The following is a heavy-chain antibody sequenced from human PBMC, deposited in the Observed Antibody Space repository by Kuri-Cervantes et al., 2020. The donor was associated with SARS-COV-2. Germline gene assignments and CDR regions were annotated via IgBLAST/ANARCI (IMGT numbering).Heavy chain of an antibody. CDR3: ARGQWELLYMDV. Sequence: SVKVSCKASGGTFSSYAISWVRQAPGQGLEWMGGVIPIFGTANYAQKFQGRVTITTDESTSTAYMELSSLRSEDTAVYYCARGQWELLYMDVWGKGTTVTVSS. V-gene: IGHV1-69*05. CDR1: GGTFSSYA. J-gene: IGHJ6*03. CDR2: VIPIFGTA. D-gene: IGHD1-26*01.